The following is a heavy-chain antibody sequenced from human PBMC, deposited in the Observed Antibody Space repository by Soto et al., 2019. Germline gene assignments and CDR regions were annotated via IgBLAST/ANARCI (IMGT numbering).Heavy chain of an antibody. D-gene: IGHD3-9*01. Sequence: SSETLSLTCTVSGGSISSGGYYWTWIRQHPGKGLEWIGYNYYSGITYYNPSLKSRVTISLDTSKNQFSLKLSSVTAADTAVYYCARDCEYYDILTGYSSYYGMDVWGQGTTVT. CDR2: NYYSGIT. CDR1: GGSISSGGYY. CDR3: ARDCEYYDILTGYSSYYGMDV. V-gene: IGHV4-31*03. J-gene: IGHJ6*02.